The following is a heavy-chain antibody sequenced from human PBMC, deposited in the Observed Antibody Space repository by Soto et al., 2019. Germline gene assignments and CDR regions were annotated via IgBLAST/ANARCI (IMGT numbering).Heavy chain of an antibody. CDR1: GGTFSSYA. V-gene: IGHV1-69*01. CDR2: IIPIFGTA. J-gene: IGHJ6*02. D-gene: IGHD3-10*01. CDR3: ARDRADYYGSTVYYYYGMDV. Sequence: QVQLVQSGAEVKKPGSSGKVSCKASGGTFSSYAISWVRQAPGQGLEWMGGIIPIFGTANYAQKFQGRVTITADESTSTAYMQLRSLGSEDTAVYYCARDRADYYGSTVYYYYGMDVWGQGTTVTVSS.